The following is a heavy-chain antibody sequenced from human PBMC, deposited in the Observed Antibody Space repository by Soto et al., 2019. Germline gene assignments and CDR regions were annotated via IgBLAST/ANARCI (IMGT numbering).Heavy chain of an antibody. J-gene: IGHJ4*02. CDR1: GGSISSYY. V-gene: IGHV4-59*01. CDR3: ARAPLPQYYFDY. Sequence: QVQLQESGPGLVKPSETLSLTCTVSGGSISSYYWSWIRQPPGKGLEWIGYIYYSGSTNYNPTLTSRXXLXVXTSKNQFSLKLSSVTAADTAVYYCARAPLPQYYFDYWGQGTLVTVSS. CDR2: IYYSGST.